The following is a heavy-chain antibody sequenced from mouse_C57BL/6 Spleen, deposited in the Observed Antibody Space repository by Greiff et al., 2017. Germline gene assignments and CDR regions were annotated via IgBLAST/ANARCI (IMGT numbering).Heavy chain of an antibody. CDR2: IYPGDGDT. CDR1: GYAFSSSW. J-gene: IGHJ2*01. D-gene: IGHD2-4*01. Sequence: VKLQQSGPELVKPGASVKISCKASGYAFSSSWMNWVKQRPGKGLEWIGRIYPGDGDTNYNGKFKGKATLTADKSSSTAYMQLSSLTSEDSAVYFCARDDYDGGAFDYWGQGTTLTVSS. CDR3: ARDDYDGGAFDY. V-gene: IGHV1-82*01.